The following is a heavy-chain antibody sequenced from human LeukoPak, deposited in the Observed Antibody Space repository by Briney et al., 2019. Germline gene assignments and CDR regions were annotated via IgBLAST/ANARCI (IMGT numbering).Heavy chain of an antibody. Sequence: GGSLRLSCTASGFSFSNYWMSWVRQAPGKGLEWVASIKQDESEKYYVDSVKGRFTTSRDNAKSSLYLQMNALRGEDTAVYYCTRLVGDVTTWDCWGQGTLVTVSS. D-gene: IGHD1-26*01. CDR1: GFSFSNYW. J-gene: IGHJ4*02. V-gene: IGHV3-7*03. CDR3: TRLVGDVTTWDC. CDR2: IKQDESEK.